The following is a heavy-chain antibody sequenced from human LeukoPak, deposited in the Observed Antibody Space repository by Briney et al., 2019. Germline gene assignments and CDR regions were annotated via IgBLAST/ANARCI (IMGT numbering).Heavy chain of an antibody. CDR2: ITNDGSST. J-gene: IGHJ4*02. CDR1: GLTFSSHW. CDR3: ARGEGERWLLSPFDY. V-gene: IGHV3-74*01. Sequence: QPGGSLRLSCAASGLTFSSHWMHWVRQAPGKGLVWVSRITNDGSSTTYADSVKGRFTISRDNAKNMLYLQVNSLRAEDTAVYYCARGEGERWLLSPFDYWGQGTLVTVSS. D-gene: IGHD5-24*01.